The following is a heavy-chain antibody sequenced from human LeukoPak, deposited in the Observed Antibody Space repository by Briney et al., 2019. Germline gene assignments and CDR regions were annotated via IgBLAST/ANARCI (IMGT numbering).Heavy chain of an antibody. V-gene: IGHV3-48*01. CDR1: GFTFSSYA. CDR2: ISSSSTTI. Sequence: GGSLRLSCAASGFTFSSYAMSWVRQAPGKGLEWVSYISSSSTTIYYADSAKDRFTISRDNAKNALYLQMHSLRAEDTAVYYCASNSERTIFGVVKRSPLDFWGQGTLVTVTS. J-gene: IGHJ4*02. CDR3: ASNSERTIFGVVKRSPLDF. D-gene: IGHD3-3*02.